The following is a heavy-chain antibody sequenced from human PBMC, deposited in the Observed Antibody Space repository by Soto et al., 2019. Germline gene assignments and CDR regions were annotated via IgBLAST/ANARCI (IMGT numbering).Heavy chain of an antibody. V-gene: IGHV4-39*01. Sequence: PSETLSLTCIVSGYSVISSDYYWAGIRQPPGKGLEWIGSMLYSGLTCYNPSLKSRVTLSVDTSKNQFSVRLNSVTASDTAVYYCAPLSVSLSGPYGIHVWGQGTTVTVSS. CDR1: GYSVISSDYY. CDR2: MLYSGLT. J-gene: IGHJ6*02. CDR3: APLSVSLSGPYGIHV. D-gene: IGHD2-15*01.